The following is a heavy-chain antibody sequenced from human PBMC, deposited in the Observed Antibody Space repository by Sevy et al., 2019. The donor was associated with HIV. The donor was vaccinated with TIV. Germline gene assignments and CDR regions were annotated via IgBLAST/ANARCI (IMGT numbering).Heavy chain of an antibody. D-gene: IGHD2-15*01. J-gene: IGHJ4*02. CDR3: NSKEATRIDY. CDR2: IRSKTDGGTT. CDR1: GFSFSSAW. V-gene: IGHV3-15*01. Sequence: GGSLRLSCAASGFSFSSAWLSWVRQAPGKGLEWVGRIRSKTDGGTTDYTAPVKGRFTISRDDSKNMLYLEMDSLKIEDTAVHYCNSKEATRIDYWGQGTLVTVSS.